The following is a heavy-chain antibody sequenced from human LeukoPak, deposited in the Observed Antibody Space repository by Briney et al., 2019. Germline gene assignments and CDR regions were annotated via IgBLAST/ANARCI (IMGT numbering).Heavy chain of an antibody. CDR1: GYTFTGYY. D-gene: IGHD6-19*01. Sequence: GASVKVSCKASGYTFTGYYMHWVRQAPGQGLEWMGWISAYNGNTNYAQKLQGRVTMTTDTSTSTAYMELRSLRSDDTAVYYCARAMPHSSGWYEKLSYWGQGTLVTVSS. CDR2: ISAYNGNT. J-gene: IGHJ4*02. V-gene: IGHV1-18*04. CDR3: ARAMPHSSGWYEKLSY.